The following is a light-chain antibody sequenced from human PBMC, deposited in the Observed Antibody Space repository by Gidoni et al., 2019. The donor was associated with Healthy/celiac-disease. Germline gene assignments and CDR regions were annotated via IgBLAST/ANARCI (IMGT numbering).Light chain of an antibody. CDR3: QQYRT. CDR1: QRISSW. J-gene: IGKJ2*01. Sequence: DLKMTQSPSTLSASVGDRVTITCRPSQRISSWLAWYQQKPGKAPKLLIYKASSLESGVPSRFSGGGSGTEFTLTISSLQPDDFATYYCQQYRTFGQGTKLEIK. CDR2: KAS. V-gene: IGKV1-5*03.